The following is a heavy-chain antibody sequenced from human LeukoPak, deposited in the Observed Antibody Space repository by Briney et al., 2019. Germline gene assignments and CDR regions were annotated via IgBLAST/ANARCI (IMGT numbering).Heavy chain of an antibody. D-gene: IGHD3-9*01. Sequence: GESLKISCKGSGYSFTSYWIGWVRQMPGKGLEWMGIIYPGDSDTRYSPSFQGQVTISADKSISTAYLQWSSLKASDTAMYYCARSGGLRYFDWLIGPNDYWGQGTLVTVSS. V-gene: IGHV5-51*01. CDR2: IYPGDSDT. CDR3: ARSGGLRYFDWLIGPNDY. J-gene: IGHJ4*02. CDR1: GYSFTSYW.